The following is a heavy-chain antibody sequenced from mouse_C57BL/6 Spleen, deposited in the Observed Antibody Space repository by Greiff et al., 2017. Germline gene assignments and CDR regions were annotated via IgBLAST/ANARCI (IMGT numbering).Heavy chain of an antibody. D-gene: IGHD2-10*02. CDR3: ARIRGREGMEYFDY. Sequence: QVQLQQPGAELVKPGASVKLSCKASGYTFTSYWMHWVKQRPGQGLEWIGMIHPNSGSTNYNEKFKSKATLTVDKSSSTAYMQLSSLTSEDSAVYYCARIRGREGMEYFDYWGQGTTLTVSS. CDR2: IHPNSGST. J-gene: IGHJ2*01. V-gene: IGHV1-64*01. CDR1: GYTFTSYW.